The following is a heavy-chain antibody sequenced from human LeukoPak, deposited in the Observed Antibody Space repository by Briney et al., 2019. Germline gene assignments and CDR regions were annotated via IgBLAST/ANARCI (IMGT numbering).Heavy chain of an antibody. D-gene: IGHD3-10*01. J-gene: IGHJ4*02. CDR1: GFTYSTYG. Sequence: GGSLRLSCAASGFTYSTYGMSWVRQAPGKGLEWVSSISGSGDSTYYADSVKGRFTISRDNAKNSLYLQMNSLRAEDTAIYYCARRGPYFDYWGQGILVTVSS. V-gene: IGHV3-23*01. CDR2: ISGSGDST. CDR3: ARRGPYFDY.